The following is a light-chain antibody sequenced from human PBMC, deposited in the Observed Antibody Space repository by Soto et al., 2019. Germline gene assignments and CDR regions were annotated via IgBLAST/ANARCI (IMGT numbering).Light chain of an antibody. CDR2: EAS. CDR1: QSVGIH. CDR3: QQRYNWPPLT. V-gene: IGKV3-11*01. J-gene: IGKJ4*01. Sequence: EVVLTQSPGTLSLSPGERATLSCRASQSVGIHLAWYQQKPGRAPRLLIYEASNRATGIPARFSGSGSGTDFVLTISSLEPEDFAVYYCQQRYNWPPLTFGGGIKVEIK.